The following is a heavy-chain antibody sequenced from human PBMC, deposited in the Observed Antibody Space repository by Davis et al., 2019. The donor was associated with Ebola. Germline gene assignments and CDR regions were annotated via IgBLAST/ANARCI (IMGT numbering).Heavy chain of an antibody. CDR3: ARDGSYSSSSPFD. J-gene: IGHJ4*02. V-gene: IGHV3-7*01. Sequence: GGSLRLSCAASGFTFSRYWMSWVRQAPGKGLEWVANIKQDGSEKYYVDSVKGRFTISRDNVKNSLYLQMNSLRAEDTAVYYCARDGSYSSSSPFDWGQGTLVTVSS. CDR2: IKQDGSEK. D-gene: IGHD6-6*01. CDR1: GFTFSRYW.